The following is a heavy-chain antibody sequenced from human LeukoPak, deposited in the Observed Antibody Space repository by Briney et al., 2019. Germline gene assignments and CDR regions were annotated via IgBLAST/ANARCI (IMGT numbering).Heavy chain of an antibody. V-gene: IGHV4-39*07. J-gene: IGHJ4*02. D-gene: IGHD1-26*01. CDR1: GGSISSSNYY. CDR2: ISYSGST. Sequence: SETLSLTCAVSGGSISSSNYYWGWIRQPPGKGLEWIASISYSGSTYYNPSVKSRVTISRDTSKNQFSLSLNSVTAADTAVYYCVRVKSGSISDSWGQGTLVTVSS. CDR3: VRVKSGSISDS.